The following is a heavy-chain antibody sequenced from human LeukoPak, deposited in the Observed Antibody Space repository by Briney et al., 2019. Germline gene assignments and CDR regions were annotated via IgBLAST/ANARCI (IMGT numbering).Heavy chain of an antibody. Sequence: SETLSLTCTVSGGSISSYYWSWIRQPPGKGLEWIGYIYYSGSTNYNPSLKSRVTISVDTSKNQFSLKLSSVTAADTAVYYCARQSGVVVTAIDYWGQGTQVTVSS. J-gene: IGHJ4*02. CDR1: GGSISSYY. CDR3: ARQSGVVVTAIDY. D-gene: IGHD2-21*02. V-gene: IGHV4-59*08. CDR2: IYYSGST.